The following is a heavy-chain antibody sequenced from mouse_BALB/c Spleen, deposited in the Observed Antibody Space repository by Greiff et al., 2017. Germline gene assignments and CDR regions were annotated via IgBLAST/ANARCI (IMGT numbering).Heavy chain of an antibody. CDR2: IYPYNGGT. J-gene: IGHJ4*01. CDR3: ARGWYYAMDY. V-gene: IGHV1S29*02. CDR1: GYTFTDYN. D-gene: IGHD2-3*01. Sequence: EVKLVESGAELAKPGASVKMSCKASGYTFTDYNMHWVKQSHGKSLEWIGYIYPYNGGTGYNQKFKSKATLTVDNSSSTAYMELRSLTSEDSAVYYCARGWYYAMDYWGQGTSVTVSS.